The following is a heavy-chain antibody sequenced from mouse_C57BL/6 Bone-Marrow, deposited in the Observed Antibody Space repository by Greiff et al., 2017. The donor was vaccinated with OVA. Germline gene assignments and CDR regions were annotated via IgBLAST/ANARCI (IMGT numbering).Heavy chain of an antibody. CDR3: ARSYYYGSSYYAMDY. CDR1: GYTFTSYW. D-gene: IGHD1-1*01. V-gene: IGHV1-55*01. Sequence: VQLQQPGAELVKPGASVKMSCKASGYTFTSYWITWVKQRPGQGLEWIGDIYPGSGSTNYNEKFKSKATLTVDKSSSTAYMQLSSLTSEDSAVYYCARSYYYGSSYYAMDYWGQGTSVTVSS. CDR2: IYPGSGST. J-gene: IGHJ4*01.